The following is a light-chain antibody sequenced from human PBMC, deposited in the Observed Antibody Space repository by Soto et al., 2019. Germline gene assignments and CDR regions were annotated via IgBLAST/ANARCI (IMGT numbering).Light chain of an antibody. CDR3: LQTIQLPLT. CDR1: QSLLHSDGKTY. J-gene: IGKJ4*01. V-gene: IGKV2D-29*02. CDR2: EVS. Sequence: DIVMTQTPLSLSVTPGQSASISCKSSQSLLHSDGKTYLYWFLQKPGQSAQLLIYEVSYRFSGVPDRFSGSGSGTDFTLKISRVEAEDVGIYYCLQTIQLPLTFGGGTKVDIK.